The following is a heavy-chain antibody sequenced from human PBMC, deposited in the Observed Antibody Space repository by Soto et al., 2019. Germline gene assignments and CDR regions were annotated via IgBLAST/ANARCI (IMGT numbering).Heavy chain of an antibody. CDR3: ARANGNSAWGPNDY. D-gene: IGHD1-7*01. J-gene: IGHJ4*02. CDR1: GYSLPTHT. Sequence: QVQLVQSGAEVKKPGASVRISCKASGYSLPTHTIHWVRQAPGHRLEWMGWINAANGHTKYSQNFQNRVTISSDTSASTVYMKLTGLTSDDTAIYYCARANGNSAWGPNDYLCQGPLVTVSA. CDR2: INAANGHT. V-gene: IGHV1-3*01.